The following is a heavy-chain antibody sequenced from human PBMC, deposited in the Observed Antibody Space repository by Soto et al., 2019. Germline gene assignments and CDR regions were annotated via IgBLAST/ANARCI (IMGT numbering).Heavy chain of an antibody. V-gene: IGHV3-74*01. J-gene: IGHJ6*02. CDR3: ARVGDYGDYGGYYYYGMDV. D-gene: IGHD4-17*01. CDR1: GFTFSSYW. Sequence: EVQLVESGGGLVQPGGSLRLSCAASGFTFSSYWMHWVRQAPGKGLVWVSRINSDGSSTSYADSVKGRFTISRDNAKNTLYLQMNSVGAEDTAVYYCARVGDYGDYGGYYYYGMDVWGQGTTVTVSS. CDR2: INSDGSST.